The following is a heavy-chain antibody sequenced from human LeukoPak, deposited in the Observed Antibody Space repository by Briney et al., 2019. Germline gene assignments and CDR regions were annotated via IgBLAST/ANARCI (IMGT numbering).Heavy chain of an antibody. J-gene: IGHJ4*02. CDR1: GFIFSRYA. CDR2: ISGSGGST. Sequence: GGSLRLSCAASGFIFSRYAMSWVRQAPGEGLEWVSAISGSGGSTYYADSVKGRFTISRDNSKNTLYLQMNSLRAEDPAVYYCAKDRMITFGGVIVFDYWGQGTLVTVSS. CDR3: AKDRMITFGGVIVFDY. V-gene: IGHV3-23*01. D-gene: IGHD3-16*02.